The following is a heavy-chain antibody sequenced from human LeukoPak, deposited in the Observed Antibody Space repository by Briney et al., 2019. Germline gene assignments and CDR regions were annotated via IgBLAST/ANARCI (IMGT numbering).Heavy chain of an antibody. D-gene: IGHD2-2*01. CDR3: ARYCSSTSCYAGPYDAFDI. V-gene: IGHV4-39*01. J-gene: IGHJ3*02. CDR1: GGSISSSSYY. Sequence: PSETLSLTCTVSGGSISSSSYYWGWLRQPPGKGLEWIGSIYYSGSIYYNPSLKSRVTISVDTSKNQFSLKLSSVTAADTAVYYCARYCSSTSCYAGPYDAFDIWGQGTMVTVSS. CDR2: IYYSGSI.